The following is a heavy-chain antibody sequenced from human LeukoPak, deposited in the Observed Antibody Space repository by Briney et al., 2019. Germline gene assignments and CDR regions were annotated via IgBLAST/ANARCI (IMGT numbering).Heavy chain of an antibody. CDR3: ARDQEGFDY. V-gene: IGHV1-46*01. CDR2: IYPRDGST. Sequence: ASVKVSCKASGYTFTSYGISWVRQAPGQGLEWMGMIYPRDGSTSYAQKFQGRVTVTRDTSTSTVHMELSGLRSEDTAVYYCARDQEGFDYWGQGTLVTVSS. J-gene: IGHJ4*02. CDR1: GYTFTSYG.